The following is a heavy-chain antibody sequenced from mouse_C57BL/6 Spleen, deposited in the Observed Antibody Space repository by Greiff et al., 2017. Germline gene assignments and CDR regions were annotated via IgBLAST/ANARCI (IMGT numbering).Heavy chain of an antibody. V-gene: IGHV2-9-1*01. CDR2: IWPGGGT. J-gene: IGHJ4*01. D-gene: IGHD2-4*01. CDR3: AIYDYDVGAMDD. CDR1: GFSLTSYA. Sequence: VKLQESGPGLVAPSQSLSITCTVSGFSLTSYAISWVRQPPGKGLEWLGVIWPGGGTNYNSALKSRLTICTDNTKSQVFLKMNSLQTDGTARDYCAIYDYDVGAMDDWGQGTSVTVAS.